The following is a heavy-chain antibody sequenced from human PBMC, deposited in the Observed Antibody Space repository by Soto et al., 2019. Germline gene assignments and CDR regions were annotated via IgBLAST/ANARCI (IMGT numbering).Heavy chain of an antibody. V-gene: IGHV4-4*02. Sequence: QVQLQESGPGLVKPSDTLSLTCAVSGGSISRSNWWSWVRQPPGKGLEWIGEIYHSGSTNYNPSLKSRVTISVDKSKNHFSLKLSSVTAADTAVYYCAEGGSSNWHAFDYWGQGTLVTVSS. D-gene: IGHD6-13*01. CDR2: IYHSGST. CDR1: GGSISRSNW. J-gene: IGHJ4*02. CDR3: AEGGSSNWHAFDY.